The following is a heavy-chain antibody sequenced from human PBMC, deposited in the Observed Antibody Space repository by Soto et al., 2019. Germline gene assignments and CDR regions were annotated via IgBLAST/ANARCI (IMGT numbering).Heavy chain of an antibody. V-gene: IGHV1-18*01. CDR2: ISAYNGNT. J-gene: IGHJ5*02. D-gene: IGHD5-18*01. CDR3: ARAWGYSYGFDP. CDR1: GYTFSSYD. Sequence: ASVKVSCKASGYTFSSYDINWVRQATGQGLEWMGWISAYNGNTNYAQKLQGRVTMTTDTSTSTAYMELRSLRSDDTAVYYCARAWGYSYGFDPWGQGTLVTVSS.